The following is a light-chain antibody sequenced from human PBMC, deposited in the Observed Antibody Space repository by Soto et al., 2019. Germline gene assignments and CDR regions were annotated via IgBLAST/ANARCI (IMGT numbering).Light chain of an antibody. V-gene: IGKV3-11*01. CDR1: QSVSSS. CDR2: DAA. CDR3: QQRSNWPPT. J-gene: IGKJ2*01. Sequence: EIVLTQSPATLSLSPGDRATLSCRASQSVSSSLAWYQQKLGQTPMLLIYDAANRATGIPARFSGSGSGTDFTLTISSLEPEDFAVYYCQQRSNWPPTFGQGTKLEI.